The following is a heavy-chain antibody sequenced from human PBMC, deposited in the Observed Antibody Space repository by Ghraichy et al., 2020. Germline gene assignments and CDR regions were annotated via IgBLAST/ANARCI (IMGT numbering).Heavy chain of an antibody. V-gene: IGHV4-59*01. D-gene: IGHD5-18*01. CDR2: IYYSGST. CDR3: ARGGGYSYGARYYYYGMDV. Sequence: SETLSLTCTVSGGSISSYYWSWIRQPPGKGLEWIGYIYYSGSTNYNPSLKSRVTISVDTSKNQFSLKLSSVTAADTAVYYCARGGGYSYGARYYYYGMDVWGQGTTVTVSS. CDR1: GGSISSYY. J-gene: IGHJ6*02.